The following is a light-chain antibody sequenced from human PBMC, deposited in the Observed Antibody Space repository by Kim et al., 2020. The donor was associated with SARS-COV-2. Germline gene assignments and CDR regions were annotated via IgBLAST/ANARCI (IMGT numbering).Light chain of an antibody. V-gene: IGKV1-5*03. Sequence: DIQMNQSPYSLSASVGDRVTITCRASQTIDNYLAWYQQKPGTPPKLLIYLASALESGVPSRFTGSGSGTEFTLSISSLQPDDFAIYYCQQYFRFPYTFGQGTKLEI. CDR2: LAS. CDR3: QQYFRFPYT. CDR1: QTIDNY. J-gene: IGKJ2*01.